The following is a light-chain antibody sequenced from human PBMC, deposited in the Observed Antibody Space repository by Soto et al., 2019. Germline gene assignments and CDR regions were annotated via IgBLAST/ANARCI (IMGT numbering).Light chain of an antibody. CDR2: DTS. CDR1: QFVSSR. Sequence: DIVVTQSPATLSASPGERVTLSCRASQFVSSRLAWYQRRPGQVPRLLIYDTSTRAPGISARFSGSGSWTEFTLTLSSLQSEDFAVYYCQEYIQWPPGMFGPGTTVDIK. J-gene: IGKJ1*01. CDR3: QEYIQWPPGM. V-gene: IGKV3-15*01.